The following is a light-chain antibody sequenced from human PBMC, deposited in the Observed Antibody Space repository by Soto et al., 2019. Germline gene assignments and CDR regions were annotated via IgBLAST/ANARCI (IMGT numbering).Light chain of an antibody. CDR2: DVN. CDR3: SSYTSSSTYV. V-gene: IGLV2-14*01. J-gene: IGLJ1*01. Sequence: QSALTQPASVSGSPGQSIAISCTGTSSDVGGYNYVSWYQQHPGKAPKLMVYDVNDRPSGVSDRFSGSKSGNTASLTISGLQAEDEDDYYCSSYTSSSTYVFGTGTKVTVL. CDR1: SSDVGGYNY.